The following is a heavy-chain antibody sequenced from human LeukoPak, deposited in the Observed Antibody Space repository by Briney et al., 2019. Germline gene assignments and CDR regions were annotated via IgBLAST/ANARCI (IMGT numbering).Heavy chain of an antibody. CDR1: GGSISSYY. V-gene: IGHV4-4*07. D-gene: IGHD2-2*01. J-gene: IGHJ5*02. CDR2: IYTSGST. Sequence: SETLSLTCTVSGGSISSYYWSWIRQPPGKGLEWIGRIYTSGSTNYNPSLKSRVTMSVDTSKNQFSLKLSSVTAAGTAVYYCAREIRVVVPAAMGDWFDPWGQGTLVTVSS. CDR3: AREIRVVVPAAMGDWFDP.